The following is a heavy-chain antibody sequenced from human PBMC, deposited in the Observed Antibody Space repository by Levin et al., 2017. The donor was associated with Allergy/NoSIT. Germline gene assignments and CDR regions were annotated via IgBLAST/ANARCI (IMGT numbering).Heavy chain of an antibody. V-gene: IGHV1-18*01. CDR1: GYTFTSYG. D-gene: IGHD2-15*01. Sequence: GASVKVSCKASGYTFTSYGISWVRQAPGQGLEWMGWISAYNGNTNYAQKLQGRVTMTTDTSTSTAYMELRSLRSDDTAVYYCARDTLLVVAATPYYYYGMDGWGQGTTVTVSS. CDR3: ARDTLLVVAATPYYYYGMDG. J-gene: IGHJ6*02. CDR2: ISAYNGNT.